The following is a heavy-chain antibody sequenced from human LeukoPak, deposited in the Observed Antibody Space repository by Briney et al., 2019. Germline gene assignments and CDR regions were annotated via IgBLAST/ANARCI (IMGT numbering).Heavy chain of an antibody. D-gene: IGHD3-10*01. J-gene: IGHJ4*02. CDR3: ANTMNPFGAYFDY. Sequence: GGSLRLSCAASGFTFSSYEMNWVRQAPGKGLEWVAFIRYDGSNKYYADSVKGRFTISRDNSKNTLYLQMNSLRAEDTAVYYCANTMNPFGAYFDYWGQGTLVTVSS. CDR2: IRYDGSNK. CDR1: GFTFSSYE. V-gene: IGHV3-30*02.